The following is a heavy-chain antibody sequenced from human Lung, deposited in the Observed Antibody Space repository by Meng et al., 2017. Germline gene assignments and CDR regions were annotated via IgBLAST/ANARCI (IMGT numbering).Heavy chain of an antibody. V-gene: IGHV4-34*01. Sequence: QVGATQGGAGLLKPSETLSLTCVVSGGSFSDYYWGWIRQPPGKGLEWIGEINHSGSTNYNPSLESRATISVDTSQNNLSLKLSSVTAADSAVYYCARGPTTMAHDFDYWGQGTLVTVSS. CDR1: GGSFSDYY. CDR2: INHSGST. D-gene: IGHD4-11*01. J-gene: IGHJ4*02. CDR3: ARGPTTMAHDFDY.